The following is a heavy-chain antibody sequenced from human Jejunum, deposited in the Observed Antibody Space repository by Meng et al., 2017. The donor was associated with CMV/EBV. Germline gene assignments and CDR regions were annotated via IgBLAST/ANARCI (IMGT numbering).Heavy chain of an antibody. CDR3: AMRAHGDDYSNYEEYGDLLYSFYGMDV. CDR2: IKQDGSEK. D-gene: IGHD4-11*01. J-gene: IGHJ6*02. V-gene: IGHV3-7*01. Sequence: RQAPGKGLEWVANIKQDGSEKSYVDSVKGRFTISTDNSKNSLILQMNSLRAEDTALYYCAMRAHGDDYSNYEEYGDLLYSFYGMDVWGQGTSVTVSS.